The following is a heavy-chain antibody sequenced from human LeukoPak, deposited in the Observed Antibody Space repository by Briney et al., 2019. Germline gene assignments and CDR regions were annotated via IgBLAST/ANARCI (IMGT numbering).Heavy chain of an antibody. CDR3: AKASSSGWYYDYFDY. CDR1: GFTFSSYA. Sequence: GGSLRLSCAASGFTFSSYAMSWVRQAPGKGLEWVSAISGSGGSTYYAESVKGRFTISRDNSKNTLYLQMNSLRAEDTAVYYCAKASSSGWYYDYFDYWGQGTLVTVSS. CDR2: ISGSGGST. D-gene: IGHD6-19*01. J-gene: IGHJ4*02. V-gene: IGHV3-23*01.